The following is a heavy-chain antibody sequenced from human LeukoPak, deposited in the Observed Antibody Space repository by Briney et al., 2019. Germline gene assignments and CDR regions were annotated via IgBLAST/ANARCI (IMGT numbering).Heavy chain of an antibody. D-gene: IGHD3-10*01. J-gene: IGHJ6*02. Sequence: ASVKVSCKASGYTFTSYGISWVRQAPGQGLEWMGWISAYNGNTNYAQKLQGRVTMTTDTSTSTAYMELRSLRSDDTAVYYRARRGLGYGSGTRGMDVWGQGTTVTVSS. V-gene: IGHV1-18*01. CDR3: ARRGLGYGSGTRGMDV. CDR2: ISAYNGNT. CDR1: GYTFTSYG.